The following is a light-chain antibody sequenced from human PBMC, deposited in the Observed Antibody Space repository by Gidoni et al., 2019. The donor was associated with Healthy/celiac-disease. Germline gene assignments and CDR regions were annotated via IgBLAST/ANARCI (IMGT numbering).Light chain of an antibody. Sequence: EIVMKQSPATLSVSPGERATLSCRASQSVRSNLAWYQQKPGKAPRLLIYGASTRATGIPARFSGSGSGTEFTLTISSLQSEDFAVYYCQQYNNWPITFGQGTRLEIK. V-gene: IGKV3-15*01. CDR1: QSVRSN. CDR2: GAS. CDR3: QQYNNWPIT. J-gene: IGKJ5*01.